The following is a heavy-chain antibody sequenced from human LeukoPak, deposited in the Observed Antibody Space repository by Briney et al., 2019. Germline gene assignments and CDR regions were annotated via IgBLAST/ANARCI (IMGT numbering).Heavy chain of an antibody. CDR2: IIPIFGGA. CDR1: GGTFTSYA. Sequence: SVKVSCKASGGTFTSYAISWVRQAPGQGLEWMGGIIPIFGGAKYAQKFQGRVTITTDKSTSTAYMDLSSLTFEDTALYYCASHYQPYAPSFYGMDVWGKGTTVTVSS. CDR3: ASHYQPYAPSFYGMDV. J-gene: IGHJ6*04. V-gene: IGHV1-69*05. D-gene: IGHD2-2*01.